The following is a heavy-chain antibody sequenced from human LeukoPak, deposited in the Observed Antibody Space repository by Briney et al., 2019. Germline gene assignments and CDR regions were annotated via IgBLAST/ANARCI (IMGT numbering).Heavy chain of an antibody. CDR2: INPNSGAT. Sequence: ASVKVSCKASGYTFTAYYIHWVRQAPGQGLEWMGLINPNSGATTYAQRFQGRVTMTRDTSIRTVYVDLSRLRSDDTAMYYCARDQGWRFDLWGQGTLVTVSS. D-gene: IGHD6-19*01. CDR1: GYTFTAYY. V-gene: IGHV1-2*02. J-gene: IGHJ4*02. CDR3: ARDQGWRFDL.